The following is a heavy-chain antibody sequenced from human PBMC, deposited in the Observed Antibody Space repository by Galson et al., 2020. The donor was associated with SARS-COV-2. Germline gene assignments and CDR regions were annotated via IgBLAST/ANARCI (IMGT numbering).Heavy chain of an antibody. CDR1: GYTFNTFG. CDR2: ISEYDSST. Sequence: ASVTVSCKASGYTFNTFGISWVRQAPGQGPEWLGWISEYDSSTKFSQKVQDRVTFTTDTSTTTAYMELRSLRSDDTAVYYCARDAGWLLNYGMDVWGQGTTVIVSS. V-gene: IGHV1-18*01. J-gene: IGHJ6*02. D-gene: IGHD3-9*01. CDR3: ARDAGWLLNYGMDV.